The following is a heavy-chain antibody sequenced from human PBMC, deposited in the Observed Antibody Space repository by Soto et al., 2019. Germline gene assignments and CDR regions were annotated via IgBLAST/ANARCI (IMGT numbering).Heavy chain of an antibody. CDR2: IYTSASI. Sequence: SETLSLTCSVSGADINTYSWTWIRQPAGKGLEWIGRIYTSASINYNPSLKGRVTLSVDTSTNQVSLRLASVTAADTAIYYCARDREAGYNLYYGMDVWGQGTTVTVSS. V-gene: IGHV4-4*07. D-gene: IGHD5-12*01. J-gene: IGHJ6*02. CDR3: ARDREAGYNLYYGMDV. CDR1: GADINTYS.